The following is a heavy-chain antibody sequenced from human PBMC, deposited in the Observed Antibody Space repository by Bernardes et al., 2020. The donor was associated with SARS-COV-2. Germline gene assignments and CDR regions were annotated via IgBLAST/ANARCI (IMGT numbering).Heavy chain of an antibody. Sequence: SETLPLTCVVSGDSISNGYYWGWIRQPPGKGLEWIAYLSNTATADYSPSLGRRAAISVDTSRNQFSLKLISVTSADTAVYFCARDTLSRGGKYFPHYGLDVWGRGTTVTVSS. CDR2: LSNTATA. CDR1: GDSISNGYY. V-gene: IGHV4-38-2*01. D-gene: IGHD1-26*01. J-gene: IGHJ6*01. CDR3: ARDTLSRGGKYFPHYGLDV.